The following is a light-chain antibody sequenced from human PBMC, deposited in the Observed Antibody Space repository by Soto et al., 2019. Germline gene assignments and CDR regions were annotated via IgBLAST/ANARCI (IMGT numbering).Light chain of an antibody. J-gene: IGKJ4*01. CDR1: QGIDNW. CDR2: AAS. Sequence: DIPMTQSPSSVSASVGDRVTITCRASQGIDNWLAWYRQKPGKAPKLLIYAASSLQSGVPSRFSGTGSGADFTLTISSLQPEDFATYYCQQANRFPLTFGGGTEVKIK. CDR3: QQANRFPLT. V-gene: IGKV1-12*01.